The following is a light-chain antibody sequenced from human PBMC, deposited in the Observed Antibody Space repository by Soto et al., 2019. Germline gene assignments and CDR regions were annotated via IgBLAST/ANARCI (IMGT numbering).Light chain of an antibody. CDR1: SSNIGAGYD. Sequence: QSVLTQPPSVSGAPGQRVTISCTGSSSNIGAGYDVQWYQQVPGTAPKLLMYGNSNRPSGVPDRISGSKSGTSASLAITGLQAEDEADYYCQSYDSSLSGSAVFGGGTKLTVL. CDR2: GNS. CDR3: QSYDSSLSGSAV. V-gene: IGLV1-40*01. J-gene: IGLJ2*01.